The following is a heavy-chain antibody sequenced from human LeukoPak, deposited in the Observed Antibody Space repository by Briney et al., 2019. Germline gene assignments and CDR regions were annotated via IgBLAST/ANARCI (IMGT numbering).Heavy chain of an antibody. CDR3: AKAPPRYSGSYYGMSAFDI. CDR2: RSYDGSNK. V-gene: IGHV3-30*18. CDR1: GFTFSSYG. Sequence: PGGSLRLSCAASGFTFSSYGMHWVRQAPGKGLEWVAVRSYDGSNKYYADSVKGRFTISRDNSKNTLYLQMNSLRAEDTAVYYCAKAPPRYSGSYYGMSAFDIWGQGTMVTVSS. J-gene: IGHJ3*02. D-gene: IGHD1-26*01.